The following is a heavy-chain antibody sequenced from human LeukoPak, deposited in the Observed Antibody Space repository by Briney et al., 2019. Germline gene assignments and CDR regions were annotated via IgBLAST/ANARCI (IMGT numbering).Heavy chain of an antibody. J-gene: IGHJ4*02. CDR1: GYTFVNYG. D-gene: IGHD3-3*01. V-gene: IGHV1-18*01. Sequence: ASVKDSCKASGYTFVNYGISWVRQAPGQGVEWMGWINTYNGNRNYAQNLQGRVTMTTDTSTTTVYMDLRSLRSDDTAVYYCARALVKYGNSGYYTFDHWGQGTPVTVSS. CDR3: ARALVKYGNSGYYTFDH. CDR2: INTYNGNR.